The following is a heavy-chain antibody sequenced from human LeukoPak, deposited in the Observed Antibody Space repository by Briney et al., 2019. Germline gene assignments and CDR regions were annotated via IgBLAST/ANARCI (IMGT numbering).Heavy chain of an antibody. J-gene: IGHJ6*03. CDR3: ARGHYDYSPSGYYYMYV. CDR1: GFTFSSHS. Sequence: GGSLRLSCAASGFTFSSHSMNWVRQAPGKGLEWLSYISSSSATINYADSVKGRFTVSRDNAKNSLYLQMNSLRGEDTAVYCCARGHYDYSPSGYYYMYVWGKGTTVTVSS. CDR2: ISSSSATI. D-gene: IGHD3-16*01. V-gene: IGHV3-48*04.